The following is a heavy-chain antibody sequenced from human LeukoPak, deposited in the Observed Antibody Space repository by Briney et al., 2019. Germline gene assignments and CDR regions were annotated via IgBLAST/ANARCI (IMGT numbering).Heavy chain of an antibody. CDR2: MNPNSGNT. CDR3: ARVGYYGSGSYYKGGVYGMDV. J-gene: IGHJ6*02. CDR1: GYTFTSYD. Sequence: ASVKVSRKASGYTFTSYDVNWVRQATGQGLEWMGWMNPNSGNTGYAQKFQGRVTMTRNTSISTAYMELSSLRSEDTAVYYCARVGYYGSGSYYKGGVYGMDVWGQGTTVTVSS. V-gene: IGHV1-8*01. D-gene: IGHD3-10*01.